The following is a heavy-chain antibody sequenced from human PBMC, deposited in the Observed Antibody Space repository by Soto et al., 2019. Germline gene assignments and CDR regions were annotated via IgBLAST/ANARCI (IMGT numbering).Heavy chain of an antibody. CDR3: ARDTTPQYYYYYYGMDV. D-gene: IGHD1-26*01. Sequence: SETLSLTCTVSGGSISSYYWSWIRQPPEKGLEWIGYIYYSGSTNYNPSLKSRVTISVDTSKNQFSLKLSSVTAADTAVYYCARDTTPQYYYYYYGMDVWGQGTTVTVSS. CDR2: IYYSGST. V-gene: IGHV4-59*01. CDR1: GGSISSYY. J-gene: IGHJ6*02.